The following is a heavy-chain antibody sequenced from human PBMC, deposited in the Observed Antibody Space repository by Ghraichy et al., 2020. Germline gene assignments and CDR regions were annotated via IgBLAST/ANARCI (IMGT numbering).Heavy chain of an antibody. D-gene: IGHD3-10*01. J-gene: IGHJ4*02. CDR1: GFTFSSYW. V-gene: IGHV3-74*01. CDR2: IKTDGSTT. Sequence: GGSLRHSCAASGFTFSSYWMHWVRQAPGKGLEWVSHIKTDGSTTNYADSVRGRFTISRDNAKNTLYLQMNSLRADDTAVYYCSTSPRADRGNYWGQGTLVTVSS. CDR3: STSPRADRGNY.